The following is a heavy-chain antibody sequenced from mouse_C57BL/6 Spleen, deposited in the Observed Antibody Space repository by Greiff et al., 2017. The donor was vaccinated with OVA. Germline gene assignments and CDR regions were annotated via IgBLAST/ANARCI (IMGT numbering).Heavy chain of an antibody. V-gene: IGHV1-80*01. J-gene: IGHJ1*03. Sequence: QVQLQQSGAELVKPGASVKISCKASGYAFSSYWMNWVKQRPGKGLEWIGQISPGDGDTNYNGKFKGKATLPADKSSSTAYMQLSSLTSEDSAVYFCASLYGSSHWYFDVWGTGTTVTVSS. CDR2: ISPGDGDT. CDR3: ASLYGSSHWYFDV. D-gene: IGHD1-1*01. CDR1: GYAFSSYW.